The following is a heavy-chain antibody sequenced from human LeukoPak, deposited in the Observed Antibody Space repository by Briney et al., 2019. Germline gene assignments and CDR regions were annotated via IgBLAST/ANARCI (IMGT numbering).Heavy chain of an antibody. D-gene: IGHD2-2*01. Sequence: GGSLRLSCAASGFTFSSYGMHWVRQAPGKGLEWVAFIRYDGSNKYYADSVKGRFTISRHNSKNTLYLQMNSLRAEDTAVYYCAKDRLVESYAFDIWGQGTMVTVSS. CDR2: IRYDGSNK. CDR1: GFTFSSYG. CDR3: AKDRLVESYAFDI. V-gene: IGHV3-30*02. J-gene: IGHJ3*02.